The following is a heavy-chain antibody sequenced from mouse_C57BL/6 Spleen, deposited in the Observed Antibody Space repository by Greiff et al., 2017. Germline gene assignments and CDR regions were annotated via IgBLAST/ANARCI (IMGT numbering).Heavy chain of an antibody. CDR2: IDPSDSET. V-gene: IGHV1-52*01. CDR1: GYTFTSYW. D-gene: IGHD1-1*01. Sequence: QVQLKQPGAELVRPGSSVKLSCKASGYTFTSYWMHWVKQRPIQGLEWIGNIDPSDSETHYNQKFKDKATLTVDKSSSTAYMQLSSLTSEDSAVYYCARLSATMAYWGQGTLVTVSA. J-gene: IGHJ3*01. CDR3: ARLSATMAY.